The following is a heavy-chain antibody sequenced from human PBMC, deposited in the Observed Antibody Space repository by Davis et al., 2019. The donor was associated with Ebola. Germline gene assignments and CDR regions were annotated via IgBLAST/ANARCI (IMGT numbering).Heavy chain of an antibody. D-gene: IGHD1-26*01. CDR2: LGTSADT. CDR1: GFVFRNYV. J-gene: IGHJ3*02. V-gene: IGHV3-23*01. CDR3: AKDTSNIWFDI. Sequence: GESLKISCAASGFVFRNYVMSWVRQAPGKGLEWVSTLGTSADTYYADSVKGRFTISRANSKNTLYLQMNGLRVEDTAIYYCAKDTSNIWFDIWGQGTNVTVSS.